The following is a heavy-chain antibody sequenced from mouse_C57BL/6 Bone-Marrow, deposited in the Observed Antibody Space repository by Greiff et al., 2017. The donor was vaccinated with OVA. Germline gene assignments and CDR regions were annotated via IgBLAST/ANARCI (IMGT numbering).Heavy chain of an antibody. CDR2: INPYNGGT. CDR1: GYTFTDYY. D-gene: IGHD1-1*01. J-gene: IGHJ3*01. V-gene: IGHV1-19*01. CDR3: ARREGTTVVAPFAY. Sequence: EVQLQESGPVLVKPGASVKMSCKASGYTFTDYYMNWVKQSHGQSLEWIGVINPYNGGTSYNQKFKGKATLTVDKSSSTAYMELNSLTSEDSAVYYCARREGTTVVAPFAYWGQGTLVTVSA.